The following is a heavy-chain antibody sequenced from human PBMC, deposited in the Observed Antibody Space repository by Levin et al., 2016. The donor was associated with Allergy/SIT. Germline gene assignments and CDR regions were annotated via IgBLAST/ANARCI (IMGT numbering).Heavy chain of an antibody. CDR3: ARIIAGRHYYYYGMDV. V-gene: IGHV1-69*01. CDR2: IIPIFGTA. D-gene: IGHD6-6*01. Sequence: WVRQAPGQGLEWMGGIIPIFGTANYAQKFQGRVTITADESTSTAYMELSSLRSEDTAVYYCARIIAGRHYYYYGMDVWGQGTTVTVSS. J-gene: IGHJ6*02.